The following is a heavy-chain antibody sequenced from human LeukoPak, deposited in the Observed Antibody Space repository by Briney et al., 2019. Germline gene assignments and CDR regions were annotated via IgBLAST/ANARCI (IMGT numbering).Heavy chain of an antibody. Sequence: PSETLSLTCTVSGGSISTTFYYWGWIRLSGNTYYRPSLKSRVTISVDTSKNHFSLKLSSVTAADTAVYYCARGTYYDILTGSISDYYYGMDVWGQGTTVTVSS. J-gene: IGHJ6*02. D-gene: IGHD3-9*01. CDR2: SGNT. V-gene: IGHV4-39*02. CDR1: GGSISTTFYY. CDR3: ARGTYYDILTGSISDYYYGMDV.